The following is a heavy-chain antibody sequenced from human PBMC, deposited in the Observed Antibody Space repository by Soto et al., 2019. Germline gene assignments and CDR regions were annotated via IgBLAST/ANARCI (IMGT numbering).Heavy chain of an antibody. CDR1: GFTFSSYS. Sequence: GGSLRLSCAASGFTFSSYSMNWVRQAPGKGLEWVSYISSSSSTIYYADSVKGRFTISRDNAKNSLYLQMNSLRAEDTAVYYCARDSDFWSGSAWSPMDVWGKGTTVTVSS. V-gene: IGHV3-48*01. CDR3: ARDSDFWSGSAWSPMDV. J-gene: IGHJ6*03. CDR2: ISSSSSTI. D-gene: IGHD3-3*01.